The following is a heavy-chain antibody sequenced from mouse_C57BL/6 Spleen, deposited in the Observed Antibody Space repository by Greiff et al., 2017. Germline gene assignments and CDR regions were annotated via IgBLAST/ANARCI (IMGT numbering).Heavy chain of an antibody. J-gene: IGHJ4*01. CDR1: GYAFSSYW. D-gene: IGHD2-5*01. V-gene: IGHV1-80*01. Sequence: VQLQQSGAELVKPGASVTISCKASGYAFSSYWMNWVTQRPGKGLAWIGQIYPGDGDTTSNGKVKGKATLTADKSSSTAYMQRSSLTSEDSAVYFCARDGENSNYAMDYWGQGTSGTVAS. CDR3: ARDGENSNYAMDY. CDR2: IYPGDGDT.